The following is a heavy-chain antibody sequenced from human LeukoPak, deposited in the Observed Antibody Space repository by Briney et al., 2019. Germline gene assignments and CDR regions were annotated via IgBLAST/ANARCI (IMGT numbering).Heavy chain of an antibody. CDR1: GGSFSGYY. CDR3: ASGPPYYYDSSGYVK. Sequence: SETLSLTCAVYGGSFSGYYWSWIRQPPGKGLEWIGEINHGGSTNYNPSLKSRVTISVDTSKNQFSLKLSSVTAADTAVYYCASGPPYYYDSSGYVKWGQGTLVTVSS. D-gene: IGHD3-22*01. J-gene: IGHJ4*02. CDR2: INHGGST. V-gene: IGHV4-34*01.